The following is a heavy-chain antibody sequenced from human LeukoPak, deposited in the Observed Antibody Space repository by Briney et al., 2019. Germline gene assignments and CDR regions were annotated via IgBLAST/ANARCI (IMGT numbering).Heavy chain of an antibody. CDR1: GFTFASYS. V-gene: IGHV3-21*04. J-gene: IGHJ5*02. CDR3: AKDPPYGSGSYYPRGFDP. Sequence: PGGSLRLSCAASGFTFASYSMNWVRQAPGKGLEWVSSISSTGSYIYYADSVKGRFTISRDNSKNTLYLQMDSLRAEDTAVYYCAKDPPYGSGSYYPRGFDPWGQGTLVTVSS. D-gene: IGHD3-10*01. CDR2: ISSTGSYI.